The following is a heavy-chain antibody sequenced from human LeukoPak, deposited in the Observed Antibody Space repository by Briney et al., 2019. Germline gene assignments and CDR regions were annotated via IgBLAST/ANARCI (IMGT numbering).Heavy chain of an antibody. Sequence: SGGSLRLSCAASGLTFSGYDMHWVRQAPGKGPEWVAVMSYGGQNERYADSVKGRFTVSRNNPKNTVYLEMNSLRAEDTAVYYCARALYEAFDIWGQGTVVIVSS. CDR3: ARALYEAFDI. D-gene: IGHD3-16*02. J-gene: IGHJ3*02. CDR2: MSYGGQNE. CDR1: GLTFSGYD. V-gene: IGHV3-30*03.